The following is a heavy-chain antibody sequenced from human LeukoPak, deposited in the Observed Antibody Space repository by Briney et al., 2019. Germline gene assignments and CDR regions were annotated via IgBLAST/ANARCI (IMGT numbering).Heavy chain of an antibody. D-gene: IGHD3-3*01. V-gene: IGHV3-48*03. Sequence: PGGSLRLSCAASGFTFSSYEMNWVRQAPGKGLEWVSYISSSGSTIYYADSVTGRFTISRDNAKNSLYLQMNSLRAEDTAVYYCAREVYRRGYSDYWGQGTLVTVSS. CDR2: ISSSGSTI. CDR3: AREVYRRGYSDY. J-gene: IGHJ4*02. CDR1: GFTFSSYE.